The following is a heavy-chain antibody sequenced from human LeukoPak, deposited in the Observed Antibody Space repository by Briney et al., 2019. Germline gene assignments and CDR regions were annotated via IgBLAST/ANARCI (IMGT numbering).Heavy chain of an antibody. CDR3: ARLDEGFYYDGYGYNF. Sequence: GESLKISCKGSGYRFSNYRLAWVRQMPGKGLEWMGIIYPCDSETTYSPSFQGHVTISADKSVTTAYLQWSSLKASDTAMYYCARLDEGFYYDGYGYNFWGQGTLVTVSS. CDR2: IYPCDSET. CDR1: GYRFSNYR. D-gene: IGHD3-22*01. J-gene: IGHJ4*02. V-gene: IGHV5-51*01.